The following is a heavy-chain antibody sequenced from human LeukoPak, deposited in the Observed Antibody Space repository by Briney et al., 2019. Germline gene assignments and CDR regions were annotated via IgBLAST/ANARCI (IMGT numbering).Heavy chain of an antibody. CDR3: ARDPGVTTGTYYFDS. CDR2: IFYSGST. CDR1: GASVSSGSYY. D-gene: IGHD1-1*01. V-gene: IGHV4-61*01. J-gene: IGHJ4*02. Sequence: SETLSLTCTVSGASVSSGSYYWTWIRQPPGKGLEWIGYIFYSGSTNYNPSLESRVTMSFDTSKNQFSLKLTSVTAADTAVYYCARDPGVTTGTYYFDSWGQGSLVTVSS.